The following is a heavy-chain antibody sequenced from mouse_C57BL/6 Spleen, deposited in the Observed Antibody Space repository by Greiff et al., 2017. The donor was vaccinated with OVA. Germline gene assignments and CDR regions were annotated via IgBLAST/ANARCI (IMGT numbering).Heavy chain of an antibody. J-gene: IGHJ4*01. CDR3: ARDHNYGSSKAMDY. D-gene: IGHD1-1*01. CDR1: GYSITSGYY. CDR2: ISYDGSN. Sequence: EVKLVESGPGLVKPSQSLSLTCSVTGYSITSGYYWNWIRQFPGNKLEWMGYISYDGSNNYNPSLKNRISITRDTSKNQFFLKLNSVTTEDTATYYCARDHNYGSSKAMDYWGQGTSVTVSS. V-gene: IGHV3-6*01.